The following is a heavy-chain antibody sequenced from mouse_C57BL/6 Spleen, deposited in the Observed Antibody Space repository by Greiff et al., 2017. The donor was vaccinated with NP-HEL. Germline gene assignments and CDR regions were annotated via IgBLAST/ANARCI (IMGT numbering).Heavy chain of an antibody. Sequence: VKLQESGPGLVQPSQSLSITCTVSGFSLTSYGVHWVRQSPGKGLEWLGVIWSGGSTDYNAAFISRLSISKDNSKSQVFFKMNSLQADDTAIYYCARNTRFITTVVADWYFDVWGTGTTVTVSS. CDR1: GFSLTSYG. V-gene: IGHV2-2*01. CDR3: ARNTRFITTVVADWYFDV. D-gene: IGHD1-1*01. CDR2: IWSGGST. J-gene: IGHJ1*03.